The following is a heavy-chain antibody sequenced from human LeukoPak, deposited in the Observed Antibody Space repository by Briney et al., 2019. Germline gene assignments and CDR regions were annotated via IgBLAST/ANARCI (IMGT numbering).Heavy chain of an antibody. Sequence: PGRSLRLSCAASGFTFSSYGMHWVRQAPGKGLQLVAVISYDGSSEYYADSVKGRFIISRDNSKNTLYLQVNSLRAEDTAVYYCAKDSDIAVAGTDDAFDLWGQGTMVTVSS. V-gene: IGHV3-30*18. CDR2: ISYDGSSE. CDR1: GFTFSSYG. CDR3: AKDSDIAVAGTDDAFDL. J-gene: IGHJ3*01. D-gene: IGHD6-19*01.